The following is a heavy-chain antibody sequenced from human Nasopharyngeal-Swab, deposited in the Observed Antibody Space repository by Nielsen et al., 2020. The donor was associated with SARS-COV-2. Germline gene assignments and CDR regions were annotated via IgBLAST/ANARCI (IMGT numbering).Heavy chain of an antibody. CDR2: INNSGST. J-gene: IGHJ6*02. CDR1: GGSFSGYY. Sequence: SETLSLTCAVYGGSFSGYYWSWIRQPPGKGLEWIGEINNSGSTNYNPSLKSRVTISVDTSKNQFSLKLSSVTAADTAVYYCARAYDILTGYYADVWGQGTTVTVSS. CDR3: ARAYDILTGYYADV. V-gene: IGHV4-34*01. D-gene: IGHD3-9*01.